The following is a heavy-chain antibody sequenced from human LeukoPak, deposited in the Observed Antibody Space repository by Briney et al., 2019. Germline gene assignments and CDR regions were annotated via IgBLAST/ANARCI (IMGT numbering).Heavy chain of an antibody. J-gene: IGHJ3*02. CDR1: GYTFTSYG. Sequence: ASVKVSCKTSGYTFTSYGINWVRQATGQGLEWMGWMNPNSGNTGYAHKFQGRVTITRNTSISTAYMELSSLRSEDTAVYYCAREVRVGATIAFDIWGQGTMVTVS. CDR3: AREVRVGATIAFDI. CDR2: MNPNSGNT. D-gene: IGHD1-26*01. V-gene: IGHV1-8*03.